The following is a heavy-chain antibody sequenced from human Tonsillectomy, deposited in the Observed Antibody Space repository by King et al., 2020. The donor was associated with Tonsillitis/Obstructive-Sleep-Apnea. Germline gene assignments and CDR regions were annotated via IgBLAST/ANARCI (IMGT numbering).Heavy chain of an antibody. D-gene: IGHD2-21*02. V-gene: IGHV4-39*01. J-gene: IGHJ4*02. CDR1: GGSISSSSYY. CDR3: ARQIAVVVTASRTYAFDY. Sequence: QLQASGPGLVKPSETLSLTCTVSGGSISSSSYYWGWIRQPPGKGLEWIGSIYYSGSTYYNPSLKSRVTISVDTSKNQFSLKLSTVTAADTAVYYCARQIAVVVTASRTYAFDYWGQGTLVTVSS. CDR2: IYYSGST.